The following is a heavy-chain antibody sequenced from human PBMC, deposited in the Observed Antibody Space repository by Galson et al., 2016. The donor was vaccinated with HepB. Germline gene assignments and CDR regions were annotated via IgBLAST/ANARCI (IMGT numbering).Heavy chain of an antibody. CDR3: AARRRVAAGPEWFDS. Sequence: SETLSLTCSVSGDSVSRGRYYWSWIRQSPEKGLEWIGYIYYSGTTNYNPSLENRVTISLDKSKNEFSLTVNSVTAADTAVYYCAARRRVAAGPEWFDSWGQGNMVIVSS. D-gene: IGHD2-15*01. CDR1: GDSVSRGRYY. V-gene: IGHV4-61*01. J-gene: IGHJ5*01. CDR2: IYYSGTT.